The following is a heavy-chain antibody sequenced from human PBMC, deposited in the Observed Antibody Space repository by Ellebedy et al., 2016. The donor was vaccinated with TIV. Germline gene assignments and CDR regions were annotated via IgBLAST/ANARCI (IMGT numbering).Heavy chain of an antibody. D-gene: IGHD6-19*01. V-gene: IGHV3-11*01. CDR2: ISTPGSII. CDR1: GFTFSDYW. Sequence: PGGSLRLSCAASGFTFSDYWMSWVRQAPGKGLEWVAYISTPGSIIYYADSVKGRFTISRDNAKSSLYLQMNSLTADDTAVYYCASSEYRSGWYVFDYWGQGTLVTVSS. J-gene: IGHJ4*02. CDR3: ASSEYRSGWYVFDY.